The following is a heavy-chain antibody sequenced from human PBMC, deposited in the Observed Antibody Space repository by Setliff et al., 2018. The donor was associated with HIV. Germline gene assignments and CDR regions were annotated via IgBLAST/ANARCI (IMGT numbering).Heavy chain of an antibody. D-gene: IGHD5-12*01. CDR3: AREMATRFDAFDI. CDR1: GGSISSHY. Sequence: SETLSLTCTVSGGSISSHYWSWIRQPPGKGLEWIGYIYYSGSNDCNPSLKNRVTISIDTSKNQVSLKLSSVTGADTAMYYCAREMATRFDAFDIWGQGTKVTVS. V-gene: IGHV4-59*11. J-gene: IGHJ3*02. CDR2: IYYSGSN.